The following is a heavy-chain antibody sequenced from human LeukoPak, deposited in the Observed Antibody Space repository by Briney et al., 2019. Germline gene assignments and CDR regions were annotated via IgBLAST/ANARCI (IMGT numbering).Heavy chain of an antibody. CDR3: AKGLRSNRAVAGTDY. V-gene: IGHV3-9*01. D-gene: IGHD6-19*01. CDR1: GFTFDNYA. CDR2: ISWNDGST. Sequence: GGSLRLSCAASGFTFDNYAMHWVRQAPGKGLEWVSGISWNDGSTGYADSVKGRFTISRDNAKNSLYLQMNSLRAEDTALYYCAKGLRSNRAVAGTDYWGQGTLVTVSS. J-gene: IGHJ4*02.